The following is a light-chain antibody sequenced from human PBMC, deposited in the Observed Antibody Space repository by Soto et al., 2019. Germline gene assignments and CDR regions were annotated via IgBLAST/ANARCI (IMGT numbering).Light chain of an antibody. J-gene: IGLJ1*01. Sequence: QSALTQPASVSGSPEQSITVSCTGTSSDIGTYNYVSWYQQHPGKAPKLMMSEVSNRPSGVSNRFSGSKSGNTASLTISGLQAEDEADYYCSSYTSSSTYVFGTGTKVTVL. CDR1: SSDIGTYNY. CDR3: SSYTSSSTYV. CDR2: EVS. V-gene: IGLV2-14*01.